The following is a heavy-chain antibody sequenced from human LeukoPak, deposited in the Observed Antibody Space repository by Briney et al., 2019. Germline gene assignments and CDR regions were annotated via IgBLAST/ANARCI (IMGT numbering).Heavy chain of an antibody. CDR1: GGSFSGYY. Sequence: SETLSLTCAVYGGSFSGYYWSWIRQPPGKGLEWIGEINHSGSTDYNPSLKSRVTISVDTSKNQFSLKLSSVTAADTAVYYCAGGYYTVTYNWFDPWGQGTLVTVSS. D-gene: IGHD4-17*01. V-gene: IGHV4-34*01. CDR2: INHSGST. J-gene: IGHJ5*02. CDR3: AGGYYTVTYNWFDP.